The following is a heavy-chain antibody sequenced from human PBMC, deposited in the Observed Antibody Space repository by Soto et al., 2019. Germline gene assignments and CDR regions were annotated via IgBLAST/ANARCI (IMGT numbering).Heavy chain of an antibody. Sequence: GGSLRLSCAASGFTFSSYAMSWVRQAPGKGLEWVSAISGSGGSTYYADSVKGRFTISRDNSKNTLYLQMNSLRAEDTAVYYCAPNGDDLRRPPYYFDYWGQGTLVTVSS. CDR3: APNGDDLRRPPYYFDY. D-gene: IGHD4-17*01. CDR2: ISGSGGST. J-gene: IGHJ4*02. CDR1: GFTFSSYA. V-gene: IGHV3-23*01.